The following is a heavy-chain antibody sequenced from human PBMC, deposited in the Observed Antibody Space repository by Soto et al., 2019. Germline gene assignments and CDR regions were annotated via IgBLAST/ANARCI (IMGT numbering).Heavy chain of an antibody. V-gene: IGHV1-58*01. CDR3: AAAGLVVITPEAFDI. D-gene: IGHD3-22*01. J-gene: IGHJ3*02. Sequence: ASVKVSCKAFGFTFTSSAVRGVRQALGQRLGWIGWIFVGSGNTNYAQKFQERVTITRDMSTSTAYMELSSLRSEDTAVYYCAAAGLVVITPEAFDIWGQGTMVTVSS. CDR2: IFVGSGNT. CDR1: GFTFTSSA.